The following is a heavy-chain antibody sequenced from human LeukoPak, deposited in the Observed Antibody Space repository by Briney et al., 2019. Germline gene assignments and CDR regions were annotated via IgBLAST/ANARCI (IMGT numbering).Heavy chain of an antibody. CDR3: ARSYYYDSSDIDY. Sequence: GESLKVSCKGSGYSFTSYWIGWVRQMPGKGLEWMGIIYPGDSDTRYSPSFQGQVTISADKSISTAYLQWSSLKASDTAMYYCARSYYYDSSDIDYWGQGTLVTVSS. CDR2: IYPGDSDT. CDR1: GYSFTSYW. J-gene: IGHJ4*02. V-gene: IGHV5-51*01. D-gene: IGHD3-22*01.